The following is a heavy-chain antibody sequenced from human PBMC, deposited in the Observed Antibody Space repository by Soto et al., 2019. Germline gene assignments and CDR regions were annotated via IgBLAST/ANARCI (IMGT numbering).Heavy chain of an antibody. V-gene: IGHV4-30-4*01. D-gene: IGHD2-21*02. Sequence: PSETLSLTCTVSGGSISSGDYYWSWIRQPPGKGLEWIGYIYYSGSTYYNPSLKSRVTISVDTSKNQFSLKLSSVTAEDTAVYYCARVGNKVVTADYWGQGTLVTVSS. CDR1: GGSISSGDYY. J-gene: IGHJ4*02. CDR2: IYYSGST. CDR3: ARVGNKVVTADY.